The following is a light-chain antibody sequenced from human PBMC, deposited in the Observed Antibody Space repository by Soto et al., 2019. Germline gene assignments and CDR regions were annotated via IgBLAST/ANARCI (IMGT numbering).Light chain of an antibody. CDR2: DAS. V-gene: IGKV3-11*01. CDR1: QSVSSY. J-gene: IGKJ4*01. Sequence: IVLTQSPATLSLSPGDRATFSCRASQSVSSYLAWYQQKPGQAPRLLIYDASNRAAGIPARFSGSGSGTDFTLTITSLEPEDFAVYYCQQRSNWPSTFGGGTRWIS. CDR3: QQRSNWPST.